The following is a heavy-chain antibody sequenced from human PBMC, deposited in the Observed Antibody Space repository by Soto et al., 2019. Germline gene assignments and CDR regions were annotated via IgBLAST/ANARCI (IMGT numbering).Heavy chain of an antibody. CDR2: IIPIFGNT. Sequence: QVQLVQSGVEVKKPGSSVKVSCKASGGTLNSYAIDWVRQAPGQGLEWMGGIIPIFGNTYYAQRLQGRVKLPADESTRTAYMGLSTLTSEDTAVYYCARGTVTGSESNFYYYGMDVWGQGTTVIVSS. CDR1: GGTLNSYA. D-gene: IGHD1-1*01. V-gene: IGHV1-69*12. CDR3: ARGTVTGSESNFYYYGMDV. J-gene: IGHJ6*02.